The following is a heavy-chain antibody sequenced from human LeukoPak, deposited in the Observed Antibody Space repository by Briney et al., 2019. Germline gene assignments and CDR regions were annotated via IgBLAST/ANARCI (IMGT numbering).Heavy chain of an antibody. Sequence: SETLSLTCTVSGASITSSNYYWLWLRQPPGTGLEWIGSIYYNGVTYYNLSLKSRVTISVDTSKYQCSLRLSSVTAADTAVYYCARAYGYSYGDFDYWGQGTLVTVSS. D-gene: IGHD5-18*01. CDR1: GASITSSNYY. CDR2: IYYNGVT. J-gene: IGHJ4*02. CDR3: ARAYGYSYGDFDY. V-gene: IGHV4-39*07.